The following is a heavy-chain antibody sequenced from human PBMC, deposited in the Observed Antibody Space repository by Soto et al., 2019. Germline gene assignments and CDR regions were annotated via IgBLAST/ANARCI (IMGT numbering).Heavy chain of an antibody. CDR1: GGTFSSYT. J-gene: IGHJ2*01. Sequence: QVQLVQSGAEVKKPGSSVTVSCKASGGTFSSYTISWVRQAPGQGLEWMGGIIPIFGTANYAQKFQGRVTITAYESTSTAYMELSSLRSEDTAVYYCARVNHRWLQVWYFDLWGRGTLVTVSS. D-gene: IGHD5-12*01. CDR3: ARVNHRWLQVWYFDL. V-gene: IGHV1-69*12. CDR2: IIPIFGTA.